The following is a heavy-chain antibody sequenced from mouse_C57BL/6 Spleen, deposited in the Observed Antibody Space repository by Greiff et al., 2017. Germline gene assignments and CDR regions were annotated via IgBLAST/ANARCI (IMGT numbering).Heavy chain of an antibody. Sequence: VKLQESGAELVRPGASVTLSCKASGYTFTDYEMHWVKQTPVHGLEWIGAIDPETGGTAYNQKFKGKAILTADKSSSTAYMELRSLTSEDSAVYYCTIYGYDGNYFDYWGQGTTLTVSS. CDR3: TIYGYDGNYFDY. V-gene: IGHV1-15*01. CDR2: IDPETGGT. CDR1: GYTFTDYE. J-gene: IGHJ2*01. D-gene: IGHD2-2*01.